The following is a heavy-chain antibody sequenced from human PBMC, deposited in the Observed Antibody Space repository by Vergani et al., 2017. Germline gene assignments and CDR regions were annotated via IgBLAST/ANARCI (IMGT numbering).Heavy chain of an antibody. CDR2: IWYDGSKE. V-gene: IGHV3-33*01. D-gene: IGHD2-8*01. CDR3: ARSGYCAHGVCYMTYYYYMDV. Sequence: QVQLAESGGGVVQPGRSLRLSCAGSGFTLSSHAMHWVRQAPGKGLEWVAFIWYDGSKEYYADSVKGRFTISRDNSKNTLYLQMNILRAADTAVYYCARSGYCAHGVCYMTYYYYMDVWGKGTAVTVSS. J-gene: IGHJ6*03. CDR1: GFTLSSHA.